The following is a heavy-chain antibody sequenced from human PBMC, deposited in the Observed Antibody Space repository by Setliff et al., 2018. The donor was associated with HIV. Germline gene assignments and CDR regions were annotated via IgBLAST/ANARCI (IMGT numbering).Heavy chain of an antibody. CDR1: GFTLHEYT. CDR3: VRGYDVLIGSPDS. J-gene: IGHJ4*02. Sequence: GGSLRLSCAASGFTLHEYTMTWVRQAPGKGLEWICGISWNGDSTNYADSVKGRFTISRDNAKNSLFLEMTNLRAEDTAFYYCVRGYDVLIGSPDSWGQGTLVTVSS. CDR2: ISWNGDST. D-gene: IGHD3-9*01. V-gene: IGHV3-20*04.